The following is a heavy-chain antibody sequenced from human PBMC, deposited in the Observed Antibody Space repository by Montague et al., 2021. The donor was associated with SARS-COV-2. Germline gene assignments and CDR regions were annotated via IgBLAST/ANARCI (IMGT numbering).Heavy chain of an antibody. Sequence: SETLSLTCTVSGGSISSSSYYWGRIRQPPGKGLEWIGSIYYSGSTYYNPSPKSRVTISVDTSKNQFSPKLSSVTAADTAVYYCARFPTSYYYDSKAAPATPDAFDIWGQGTMVTVSS. CDR1: GGSISSSSYY. J-gene: IGHJ3*02. D-gene: IGHD3-22*01. CDR2: IYYSGST. V-gene: IGHV4-39*01. CDR3: ARFPTSYYYDSKAAPATPDAFDI.